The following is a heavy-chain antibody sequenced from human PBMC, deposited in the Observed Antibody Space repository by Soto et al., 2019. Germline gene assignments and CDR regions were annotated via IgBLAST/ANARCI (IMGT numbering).Heavy chain of an antibody. CDR3: ARGIVGYCSSTSCYYRFDP. Sequence: GASVKVSCKASGYTFTSYAMHWVRQAPGQRLEWMGWINAGNGNTKYSQKFQGRVTITRDTSASTAYMELSSLRSEDTAVYYCARGIVGYCSSTSCYYRFDPWGQGTLVTVSS. CDR2: INAGNGNT. J-gene: IGHJ5*02. CDR1: GYTFTSYA. D-gene: IGHD2-2*01. V-gene: IGHV1-3*01.